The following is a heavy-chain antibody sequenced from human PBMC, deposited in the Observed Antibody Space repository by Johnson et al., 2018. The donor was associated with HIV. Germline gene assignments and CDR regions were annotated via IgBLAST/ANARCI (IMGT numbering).Heavy chain of an antibody. V-gene: IGHV3-30*02. Sequence: QMQLVESGGGVVQPGRSLRLSCAASGFTFSSYAMHWVRQAPGKGLEWVAFIRYDGSNTYYGDSMKGRLTISRDNSKNTLFLQMNSLRAEDTAVYYCAKGSGWYSAFDIWGQGTMVTVSS. CDR1: GFTFSSYA. D-gene: IGHD6-19*01. J-gene: IGHJ3*02. CDR3: AKGSGWYSAFDI. CDR2: IRYDGSNT.